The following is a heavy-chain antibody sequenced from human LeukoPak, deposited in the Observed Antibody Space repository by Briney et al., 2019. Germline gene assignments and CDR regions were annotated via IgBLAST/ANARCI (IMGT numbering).Heavy chain of an antibody. V-gene: IGHV1-69*05. Sequence: SVKVSCKASGGTFSSYAISWVRQAPGQGLEWMGGIIPIFGTANYAQKFQGRVTITTDESTSTAYMELSSLRSEDTAVYYCARDIAARPGYYYYMDVWGKGTTVTVSS. D-gene: IGHD6-6*01. J-gene: IGHJ6*03. CDR1: GGTFSSYA. CDR3: ARDIAARPGYYYYMDV. CDR2: IIPIFGTA.